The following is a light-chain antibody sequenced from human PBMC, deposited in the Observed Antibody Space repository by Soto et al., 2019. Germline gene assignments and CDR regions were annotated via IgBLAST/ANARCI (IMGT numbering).Light chain of an antibody. CDR3: QQYDSSPRT. V-gene: IGKV3-20*01. CDR2: GAS. J-gene: IGKJ1*01. Sequence: TQSPSTLAVSTGERATLSCWASQSVGRSLAWYQQKPGQAPRLLIYGASSRATGIPDRFSGSGSGTDFTLTITRLEPEDFAVYYCQQYDSSPRTFGQGTKVDI. CDR1: QSVGRS.